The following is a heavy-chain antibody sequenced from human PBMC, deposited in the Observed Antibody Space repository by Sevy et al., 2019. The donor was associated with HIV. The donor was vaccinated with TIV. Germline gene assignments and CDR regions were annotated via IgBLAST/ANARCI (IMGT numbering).Heavy chain of an antibody. J-gene: IGHJ4*02. V-gene: IGHV5-51*01. CDR2: IYPGDSDT. CDR3: ARRSTGIVGTHFDY. CDR1: GYSFTSYW. Sequence: GESLKISCKSSGYSFTSYWIGWVRQMPGKGLEWMGIIYPGDSDTRYSPSFQGQVTMPADKSISTANPQWSSLKASDTAMYDCARRSTGIVGTHFDYWGQGTLVTVSS. D-gene: IGHD1-26*01.